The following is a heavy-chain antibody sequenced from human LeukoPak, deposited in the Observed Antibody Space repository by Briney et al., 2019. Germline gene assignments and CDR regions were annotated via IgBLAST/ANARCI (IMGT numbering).Heavy chain of an antibody. CDR1: GGSISSYY. CDR2: IYYSGST. Sequence: PSETLSLTCTVSGGSISSYYWSWIRQPPGKGLEWIGYIYYSGSTNYNPSLKSRVTISVDTSKNRFSLKLSSVTAADTAVYYCARFSTDDAFDIWGQGTMVTVSS. V-gene: IGHV4-59*01. J-gene: IGHJ3*02. D-gene: IGHD1-1*01. CDR3: ARFSTDDAFDI.